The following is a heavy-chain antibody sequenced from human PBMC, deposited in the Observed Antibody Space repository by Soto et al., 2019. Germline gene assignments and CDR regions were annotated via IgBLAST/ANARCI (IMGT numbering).Heavy chain of an antibody. J-gene: IGHJ4*02. CDR3: ARDSPHEYSGYEPALFDY. D-gene: IGHD5-12*01. V-gene: IGHV3-33*01. Sequence: QVQLVESGGGVVQPGRSLRLSCAASGFTFSSYGMHWVRQAPGKGLEWVAGIWYDGSNKYYADSVKGRFTIARDNSKNTLYLQMNSLRAEDTVVYYWARDSPHEYSGYEPALFDYWGKGTLVTVSS. CDR2: IWYDGSNK. CDR1: GFTFSSYG.